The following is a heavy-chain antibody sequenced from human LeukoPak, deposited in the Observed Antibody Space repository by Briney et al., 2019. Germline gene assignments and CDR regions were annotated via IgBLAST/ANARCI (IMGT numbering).Heavy chain of an antibody. Sequence: GGSLRLSCAASGFTFSSYWMHWVRQAPGKGLVWVSRTNSDGSSTNYADSVKGRFTISRDNAKNTLYLQMNSLRAEDTAVYYCARDLEYYFDYWGQGTLVTVSS. D-gene: IGHD3-3*01. CDR3: ARDLEYYFDY. J-gene: IGHJ4*02. V-gene: IGHV3-74*01. CDR1: GFTFSSYW. CDR2: TNSDGSST.